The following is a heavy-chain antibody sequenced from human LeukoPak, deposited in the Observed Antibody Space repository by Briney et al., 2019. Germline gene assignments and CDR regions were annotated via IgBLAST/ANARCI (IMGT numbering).Heavy chain of an antibody. V-gene: IGHV3-7*03. CDR3: ARQSSTQYSLYFQD. Sequence: GGSLRLSCAASGFTFNSYWMSWVRQAPGKGLEWVASIKQDGSERYYVDSVKGRFTISRDNAENSVHLQMNGLRVEDTAVYYCARQSSTQYSLYFQDWGQGTLVPVSS. CDR1: GFTFNSYW. J-gene: IGHJ1*01. D-gene: IGHD6-13*01. CDR2: IKQDGSER.